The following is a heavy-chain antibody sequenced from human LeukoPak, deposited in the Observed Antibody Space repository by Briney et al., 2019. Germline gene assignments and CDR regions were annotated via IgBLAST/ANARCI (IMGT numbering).Heavy chain of an antibody. D-gene: IGHD1-1*01. CDR2: ISSGGSTI. CDR3: ARLGHDRDYYYGMDV. CDR1: GFTFSSYE. J-gene: IGHJ6*02. V-gene: IGHV3-48*03. Sequence: GGSLRLSCAASGFTFSSYEMNWVRQAPGKGLEWVSYISSGGSTIYYADSVKGRFTISRDNAKNSLYLQMNSLRAEDTAVYYCARLGHDRDYYYGMDVWGQGTTVTVSS.